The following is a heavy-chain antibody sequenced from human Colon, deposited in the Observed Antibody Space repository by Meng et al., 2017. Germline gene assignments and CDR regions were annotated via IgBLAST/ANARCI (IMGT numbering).Heavy chain of an antibody. Sequence: QVQLQESGPGLVKPSGTLSLTCTVSGGSISSSNWWRWVRQPPGKGLEWVGEISDNGTPLDNPSLTSRVTISIDESKGQFSLNLRSVTAADTGVYYCARGGLALFHSWGQGILVTVSS. J-gene: IGHJ4*02. CDR1: GGSISSSNW. CDR2: ISDNGTP. CDR3: ARGGLALFHS. V-gene: IGHV4-4*02.